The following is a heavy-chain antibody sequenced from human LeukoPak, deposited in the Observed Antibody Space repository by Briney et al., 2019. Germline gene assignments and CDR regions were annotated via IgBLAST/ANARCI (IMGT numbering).Heavy chain of an antibody. CDR2: ISSRSTTI. V-gene: IGHV3-48*02. CDR3: ARGYDCGGDRGHYFDS. CDR1: GFTFISYR. Sequence: GGSLILSCAASGFTFISYRMNWVRQAPGKGLEWVSYISSRSTTIYYADSVKGRFTISRDNAKNSLYLRMNSLRDEDTAVYYCARGYDCGGDRGHYFDSWGQGTLVTVSS. J-gene: IGHJ4*02. D-gene: IGHD2-21*02.